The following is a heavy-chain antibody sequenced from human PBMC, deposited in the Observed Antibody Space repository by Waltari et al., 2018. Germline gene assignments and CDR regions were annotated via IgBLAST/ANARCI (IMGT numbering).Heavy chain of an antibody. CDR2: INHSGST. D-gene: IGHD3-16*02. J-gene: IGHJ4*02. Sequence: VQLQQWGAGLRKTTETLSRNCVGHGGSFSGCYWRGIRQLTGKGLEVIGEINHSGSTNYNPSLKSRVTISVDTSKNQFSLKLSSVTAADTAVYYCARGDDYVWGSYRYPKHRLPAFDYWGQGTLVTVSS. V-gene: IGHV4-34*01. CDR1: GGSFSGCY. CDR3: ARGDDYVWGSYRYPKHRLPAFDY.